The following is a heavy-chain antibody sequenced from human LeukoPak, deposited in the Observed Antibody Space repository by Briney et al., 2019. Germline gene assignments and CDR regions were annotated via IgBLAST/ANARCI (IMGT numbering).Heavy chain of an antibody. Sequence: GGSLRLSCEASGFTFSSYWMSWVRQAPGKGLEWVAIIKQDGSEKYYVDSVKGRFTISRDNAKNSLYLQMNSLRAEDTAVYYCAELGITMIGGVWGKGTTVTISS. CDR2: IKQDGSEK. CDR1: GFTFSSYW. CDR3: AELGITMIGGV. D-gene: IGHD3-10*02. J-gene: IGHJ6*04. V-gene: IGHV3-7*01.